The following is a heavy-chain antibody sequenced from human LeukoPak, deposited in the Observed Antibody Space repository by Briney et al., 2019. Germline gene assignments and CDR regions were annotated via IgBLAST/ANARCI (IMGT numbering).Heavy chain of an antibody. CDR3: ARVPYGDYVSNWFDP. CDR2: INPSGGST. D-gene: IGHD4-17*01. V-gene: IGHV1-46*01. CDR1: GYTFTSYY. J-gene: IGHJ5*02. Sequence: ASVKVSCKASGYTFTSYYMHWVRQAPGQGLEWMGIINPSGGSTSYAQKFQGRVTMTRDTSTSTVYMELSSLRSEDTAVYYCARVPYGDYVSNWFDPWGQGTLVTVPS.